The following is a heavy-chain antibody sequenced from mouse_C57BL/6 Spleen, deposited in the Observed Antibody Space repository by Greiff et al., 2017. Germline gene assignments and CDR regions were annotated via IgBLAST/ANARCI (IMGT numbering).Heavy chain of an antibody. CDR3: ARDSSDGCFDY. D-gene: IGHD2-3*01. CDR2: INYDGSST. V-gene: IGHV5-16*01. J-gene: IGHJ2*01. CDR1: GFTFSDYY. Sequence: EVKLVESEGGLVQPGSSMKLSCTASGFTFSDYYMDWVRQVPEKGLEWVANINYDGSSTYYLDSLKSRFIISRDNAKNILYLQMSSLKSEDTATYYCARDSSDGCFDYWGQGTTLTVSS.